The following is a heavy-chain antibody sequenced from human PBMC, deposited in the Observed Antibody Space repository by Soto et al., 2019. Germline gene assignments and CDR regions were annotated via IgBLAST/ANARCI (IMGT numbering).Heavy chain of an antibody. J-gene: IGHJ3*02. D-gene: IGHD3-10*01. Sequence: GGSLRLSCAASGFTFSSYWMSWVRQAPGKGLEWVANIKQDGSEKYYVDSVKGRFTISRDNAKNSLYLQMNSLRAEDTAVYYCARVAEGYYGSGTTGDAFDIWGQGTMVTVSS. CDR3: ARVAEGYYGSGTTGDAFDI. CDR2: IKQDGSEK. V-gene: IGHV3-7*04. CDR1: GFTFSSYW.